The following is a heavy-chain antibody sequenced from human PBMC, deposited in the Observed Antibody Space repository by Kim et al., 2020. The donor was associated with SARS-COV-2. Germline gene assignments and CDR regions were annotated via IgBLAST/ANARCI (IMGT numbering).Heavy chain of an antibody. D-gene: IGHD3-9*01. J-gene: IGHJ4*02. CDR1: GGTFSSYA. CDR3: ARGGQLRYFDWLSYFDY. CDR2: IIPIFGTA. V-gene: IGHV1-69*13. Sequence: SVKVSCKASGGTFSSYAISWVRQAPGQGLEWMGGIIPIFGTANYAQKFQGRVTITADESTSTAYMELSSLRSEDTAVYYCARGGQLRYFDWLSYFDYWGQGTLVTVPS.